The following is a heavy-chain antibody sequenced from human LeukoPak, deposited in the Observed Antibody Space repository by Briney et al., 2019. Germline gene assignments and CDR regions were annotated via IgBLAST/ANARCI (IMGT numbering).Heavy chain of an antibody. CDR3: ARSRIVVVPAAPYSSSSKFFDY. V-gene: IGHV4-34*01. J-gene: IGHJ4*02. CDR2: INHSGST. D-gene: IGHD2-2*01. CDR1: GGSFSGYY. Sequence: SETLSLTCAVYGGSFSGYYWSWIRQLPGKGLEWIGEINHSGSTNYNPSLKSRVTISVDTSKNQFSLKLSSVTAADTAVYYCARSRIVVVPAAPYSSSSKFFDYWGQGTLVTVSS.